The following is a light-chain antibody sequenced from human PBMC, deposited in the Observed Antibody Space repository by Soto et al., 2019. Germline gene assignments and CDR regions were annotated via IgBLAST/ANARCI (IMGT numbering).Light chain of an antibody. J-gene: IGLJ2*01. Sequence: QSVLTQPPSASGTPGQRVTISCSGSSSNIGSNYVYWYQQLPGTAPKLLIYRNNQRPSGVPDRFSGSKSGTSASLAISGLRSEDEADYYWAAWDDSLSGVVFGGGTKLPVL. V-gene: IGLV1-47*01. CDR2: RNN. CDR1: SSNIGSNY. CDR3: AAWDDSLSGVV.